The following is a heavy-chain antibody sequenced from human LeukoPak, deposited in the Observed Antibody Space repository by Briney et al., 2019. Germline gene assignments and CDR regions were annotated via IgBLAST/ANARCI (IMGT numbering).Heavy chain of an antibody. CDR1: GGSISSYY. Sequence: PSETLSLTCTVSGGSISSYYWSWIRQPPGKGLEWVSDIYSGGSTYSAASVKGRFTISRHNSKNTLYLQMNSLRAEDTAVYYCARDITVGAKVEWGQGTLVTVSS. V-gene: IGHV3-53*01. CDR2: IYSGGST. CDR3: ARDITVGAKVE. D-gene: IGHD1-26*01. J-gene: IGHJ4*02.